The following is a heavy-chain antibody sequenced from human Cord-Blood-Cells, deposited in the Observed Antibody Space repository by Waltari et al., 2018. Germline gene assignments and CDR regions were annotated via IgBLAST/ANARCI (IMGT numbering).Heavy chain of an antibody. Sequence: QVQLLQSGAAGKKPGSSVQVSCKASGGTFSSYAISWGRQAPGQGLEWMGRLIPIFGTANDAQKFQGRVTITADEPTSTAYMELSSLRSEDTAVYYCARDVNWGGNWYFDLWGRGTLDTVSS. CDR1: GGTFSSYA. CDR3: ARDVNWGGNWYFDL. J-gene: IGHJ2*01. D-gene: IGHD7-27*01. CDR2: LIPIFGTA. V-gene: IGHV1-69*15.